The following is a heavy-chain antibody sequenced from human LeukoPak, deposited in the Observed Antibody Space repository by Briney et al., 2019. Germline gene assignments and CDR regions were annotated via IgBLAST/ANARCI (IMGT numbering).Heavy chain of an antibody. D-gene: IGHD1-26*01. CDR2: IYYSGST. CDR1: GGSISSSSYY. Sequence: PSETLSLTCTVSGGSISSSSYYWGWHRQPPGKGREWIGSIYYSGSTYYNPSLKSRVTISVNTSKNQFSLKLSSVTAADTAVYYCARDRRGWELRGGFDYWGQGTLVTVSS. CDR3: ARDRRGWELRGGFDY. J-gene: IGHJ4*02. V-gene: IGHV4-39*07.